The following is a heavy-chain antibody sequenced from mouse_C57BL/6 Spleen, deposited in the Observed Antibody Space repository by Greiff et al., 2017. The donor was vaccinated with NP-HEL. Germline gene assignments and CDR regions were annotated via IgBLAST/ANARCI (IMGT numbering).Heavy chain of an antibody. CDR1: GYAFTNYL. Sequence: VQLQQSGAELVRPGTSVKVSCKASGYAFTNYLIEWVKQRPGQGLEWIGVINPGSGGTNYNEKFKGKATLTADNSSSTAYMQLSSLTSEDSAVFVGARSGSRYDAYAMDYWGQGTSVTVSS. CDR3: ARSGSRYDAYAMDY. V-gene: IGHV1-54*01. D-gene: IGHD1-1*01. J-gene: IGHJ4*01. CDR2: INPGSGGT.